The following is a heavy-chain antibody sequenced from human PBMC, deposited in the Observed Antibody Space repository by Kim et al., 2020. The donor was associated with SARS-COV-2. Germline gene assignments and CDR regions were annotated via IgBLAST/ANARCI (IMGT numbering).Heavy chain of an antibody. D-gene: IGHD3-9*01. V-gene: IGHV3-48*03. CDR2: ISSSGSTI. Sequence: GGSLRLSCAASGFTFSSYEMNWVRQAPGKVMEWVSYISSSGSTIYYADSVKGRFTISSDNAKNSLYLQMNSLRAEDTAVYYCAREQAYYDILTGYKYWG. J-gene: IGHJ4*01. CDR3: AREQAYYDILTGYKY. CDR1: GFTFSSYE.